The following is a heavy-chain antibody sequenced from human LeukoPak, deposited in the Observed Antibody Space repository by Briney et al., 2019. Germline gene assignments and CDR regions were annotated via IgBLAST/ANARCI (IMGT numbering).Heavy chain of an antibody. V-gene: IGHV3-48*04. CDR2: ISSSSSTI. CDR3: ARGYSYGPGVYFDY. J-gene: IGHJ4*02. D-gene: IGHD5-18*01. Sequence: PGGSLRLSCAASGFTFSSYSMNWVRQAPGKGLEWVSYISSSSSTIYYADSVKGRFTISRDNAKNSLYLQMNSLRAEDTAVYYCARGYSYGPGVYFDYWGQGTLVTVSS. CDR1: GFTFSSYS.